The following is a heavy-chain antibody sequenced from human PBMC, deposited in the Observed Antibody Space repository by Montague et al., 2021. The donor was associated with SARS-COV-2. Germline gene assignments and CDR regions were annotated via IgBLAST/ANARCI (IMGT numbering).Heavy chain of an antibody. CDR2: ISSSSTI. J-gene: IGHJ4*02. CDR3: ARDPCSGCAFGY. Sequence: SLRLSCAASGYTFSSYGMNWVRQAPGKGLEWVSYISSSSTIYYADSVKGRFTISRDNAKNSLYLQMNSLRDEDTAVYYCARDPCSGCAFGYWGQGTLVTVSS. CDR1: GYTFSSYG. V-gene: IGHV3-48*02. D-gene: IGHD6-19*01.